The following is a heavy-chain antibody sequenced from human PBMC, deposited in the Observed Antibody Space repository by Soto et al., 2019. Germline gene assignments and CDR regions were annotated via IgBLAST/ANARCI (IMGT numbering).Heavy chain of an antibody. CDR2: ISSSSNYI. CDR3: ARENAYGDPNSFDY. CDR1: GFTFSSYN. D-gene: IGHD4-17*01. V-gene: IGHV3-21*02. J-gene: IGHJ4*02. Sequence: EVQLVESGGSLVKPGGSLRLSCTASGFTFSSYNMNWVRQAPGKGLEWVSSISSSSNYIYYADSMKGRFTISRDNAKNSLYLQMNSLRAEDTAVYYCARENAYGDPNSFDYWGQGTLVTVSS.